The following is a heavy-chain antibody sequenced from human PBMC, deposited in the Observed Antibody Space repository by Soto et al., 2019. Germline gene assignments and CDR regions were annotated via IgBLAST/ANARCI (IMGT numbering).Heavy chain of an antibody. Sequence: QVQLVDSGGGVVQPERSLRLSCRASGFIFSDYAIHWVRQAPGRGPEWVAVLIDDGYFQYYADSVKGRFTISSDKSNNTVYLHMGSLRVDDTAVYYCAREWGRSYYYGMDVWGQGTTVIISS. CDR3: AREWGRSYYYGMDV. CDR2: LIDDGYFQ. V-gene: IGHV3-30-3*01. J-gene: IGHJ6*02. D-gene: IGHD3-10*01. CDR1: GFIFSDYA.